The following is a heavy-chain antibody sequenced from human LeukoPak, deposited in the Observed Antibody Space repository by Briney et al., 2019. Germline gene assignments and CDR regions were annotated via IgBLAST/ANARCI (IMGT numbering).Heavy chain of an antibody. V-gene: IGHV1-18*01. J-gene: IGHJ4*02. CDR1: GYTFTSYG. CDR2: ISAYNGIT. Sequence: ASVKVSCKASGYTFTSYGISWVRQAPGQGLEWMGWISAYNGITNYAQKLQGRVTMTTDTSTSTAYMELRSLRSDDTAVYYCARDGGVNTIFGVVSPPFDYWGQGTLVTVSS. CDR3: ARDGGVNTIFGVVSPPFDY. D-gene: IGHD3-3*01.